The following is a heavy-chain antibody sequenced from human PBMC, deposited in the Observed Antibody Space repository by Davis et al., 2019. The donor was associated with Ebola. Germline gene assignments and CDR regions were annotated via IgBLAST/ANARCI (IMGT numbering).Heavy chain of an antibody. D-gene: IGHD2-8*01. CDR3: AIRLGYCTNGVCYARENWFDP. Sequence: ASVKVSCKASGYTFTSYGISWVRQAPGQGLEWMGWINPNSGGTNYAQKFQGRVTMTRDTSISTAYMELSRLRSDDTAVYYCAIRLGYCTNGVCYARENWFDPWGQGTLVTVSS. CDR1: GYTFTSYG. V-gene: IGHV1-2*02. J-gene: IGHJ5*02. CDR2: INPNSGGT.